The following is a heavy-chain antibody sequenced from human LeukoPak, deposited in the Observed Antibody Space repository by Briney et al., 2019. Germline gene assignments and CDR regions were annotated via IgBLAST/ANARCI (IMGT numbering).Heavy chain of an antibody. D-gene: IGHD6-19*01. CDR3: ARRALAGTGYYYYYMDV. J-gene: IGHJ6*03. CDR2: INWNGGST. V-gene: IGHV3-20*04. CDR1: GFTFDDYG. Sequence: GGSLRLSCAASGFTFDDYGMSWVRQAPGKGLEWVSGINWNGGSTGYADSVKGRFTISRDNAKNSLYPQMNSLRAEDTALYYCARRALAGTGYYYYYMDVWGKGTTVTVSS.